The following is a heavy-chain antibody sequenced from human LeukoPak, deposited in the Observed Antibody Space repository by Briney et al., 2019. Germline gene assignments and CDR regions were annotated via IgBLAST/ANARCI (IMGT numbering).Heavy chain of an antibody. V-gene: IGHV3-21*06. CDR1: GFTFSTYS. J-gene: IGHJ4*01. CDR2: ISSSSTYI. CDR3: GTWTTVASYFDY. D-gene: IGHD4-17*01. Sequence: PGGSLRLSCAASGFTFSTYSMNWVRQAPGKGLEWVSSISSSSTYIYYADSVKGRFTISRDNAKNSLYLQMNSLRAEDTAVYYCGTWTTVASYFDYWGQEPWSPSPQ.